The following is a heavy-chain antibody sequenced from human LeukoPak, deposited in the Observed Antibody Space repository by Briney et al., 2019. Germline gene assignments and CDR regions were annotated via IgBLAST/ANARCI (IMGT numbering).Heavy chain of an antibody. CDR1: GYTFTGYY. D-gene: IGHD6-13*01. J-gene: IGHJ4*02. CDR2: INPKSGDT. V-gene: IGHV1-2*02. Sequence: ASVKVSCKASGYTFTGYYIHWVRQAPGQGLEFMGWINPKSGDTNYAQKFQGRVTMTRDTSINTAYMEVSRLTFDDTAVYYCATRSWLEYCGQGTLVTVSS. CDR3: ATRSWLEY.